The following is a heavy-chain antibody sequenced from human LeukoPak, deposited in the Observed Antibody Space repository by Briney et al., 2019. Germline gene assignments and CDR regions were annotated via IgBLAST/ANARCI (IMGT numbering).Heavy chain of an antibody. V-gene: IGHV3-23*01. CDR3: AKVPGAPYYFDY. CDR1: GFTFSSYA. CDR2: ISGSGDST. J-gene: IGHJ4*02. Sequence: PGGSLRLSCATSGFTFSSYAMSWVRQAPGKGLEWVSTISGSGDSTYYADSVKGRFTISRDNSKNTLYLQMNSLRAEDTAVYYCAKVPGAPYYFDYWGQGTLVTVSS. D-gene: IGHD1-26*01.